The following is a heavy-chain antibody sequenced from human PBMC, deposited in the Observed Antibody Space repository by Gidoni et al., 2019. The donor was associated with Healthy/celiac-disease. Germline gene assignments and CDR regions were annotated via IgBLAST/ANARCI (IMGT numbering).Heavy chain of an antibody. CDR2: INPNSGGT. J-gene: IGHJ6*02. Sequence: QVQLVQSGAEVKKPGASVKVSCKASGYTFTGYYMHWVRQAPGQGLEWMGWINPNSGGTNYAQKFQGRVTMTRDTSISTAYMELSRLRSDDTAVYYCARDLLTTVWRREKNYYGMDVWGQGTTVTVSS. CDR3: ARDLLTTVWRREKNYYGMDV. CDR1: GYTFTGYY. D-gene: IGHD4-17*01. V-gene: IGHV1-2*02.